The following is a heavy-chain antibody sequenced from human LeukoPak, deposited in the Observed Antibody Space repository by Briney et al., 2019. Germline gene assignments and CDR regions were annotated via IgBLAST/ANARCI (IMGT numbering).Heavy chain of an antibody. CDR1: GDSVSSNSAA. V-gene: IGHV6-1*01. CDR3: ARSSGDMDV. J-gene: IGHJ6*03. CDR2: TYYRSKRYN. Sequence: SQTLSLTCAISGDSVSSNSAAWNWIRQSPSGGLEWLGRTYYRSKRYNEYAVSVKRRITISPDTSKNQFTLQLNSVTPEDTAVYYCARSSGDMDVWDKGSTVTVSS. D-gene: IGHD3-10*01.